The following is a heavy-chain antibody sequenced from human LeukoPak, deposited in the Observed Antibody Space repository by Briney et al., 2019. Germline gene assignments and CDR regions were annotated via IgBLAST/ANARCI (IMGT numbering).Heavy chain of an antibody. V-gene: IGHV3-64*04. CDR1: GFTFSTSA. D-gene: IGHD4/OR15-4a*01. Sequence: GGSLRLSCSASGFTFSTSAMHWVRQAPGKGLEYVSAISDSGANTYYTDSVKGRFTISRDNSKDTLYLQMNSLRPEDTAVYFCAKEYRRLWCGLSAFDIWGQGTMVTVSS. CDR3: AKEYRRLWCGLSAFDI. J-gene: IGHJ3*02. CDR2: ISDSGANT.